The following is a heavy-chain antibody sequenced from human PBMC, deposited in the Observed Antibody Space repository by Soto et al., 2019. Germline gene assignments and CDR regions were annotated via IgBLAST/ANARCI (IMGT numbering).Heavy chain of an antibody. J-gene: IGHJ5*02. CDR1: GGSISSSSYY. Sequence: QLQLQESGPGLVKPSETLSLTCTVSGGSISSSSYYWGWIRQPPGKGLEWIGSIYYSGSTYYNPSLTSRVTISGDTSKNHFSLKLSSVTAADTAVYYCATQEVGGSYVYTFDPWGQGTLVTVSS. V-gene: IGHV4-39*02. CDR2: IYYSGST. CDR3: ATQEVGGSYVYTFDP. D-gene: IGHD1-26*01.